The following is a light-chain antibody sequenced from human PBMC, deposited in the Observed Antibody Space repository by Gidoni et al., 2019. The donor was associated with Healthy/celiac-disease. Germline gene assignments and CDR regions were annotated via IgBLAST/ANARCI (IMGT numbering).Light chain of an antibody. CDR2: WAS. Sequence: DIVMTQSPDSLAVSLGERATINCKSSQSVLYSSNNKNYLAWYQQKPGQPPKLLIYWASTRESGVPDRFSGSGSGTDFTLNNSSLQAEDVAVYYCQQYYSTPFTFGPGTKVDIK. J-gene: IGKJ3*01. V-gene: IGKV4-1*01. CDR3: QQYYSTPFT. CDR1: QSVLYSSNNKNY.